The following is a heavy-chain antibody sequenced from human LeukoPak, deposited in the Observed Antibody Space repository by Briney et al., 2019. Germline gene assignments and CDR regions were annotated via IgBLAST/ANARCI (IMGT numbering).Heavy chain of an antibody. CDR3: ARAAEYSSSPHAFDI. V-gene: IGHV1-3*03. CDR2: INVGNGNT. Sequence: ASVTVSCKASGYTFTSYAMHWVRQAPGQRLEWVGWINVGNGNTKYSQEFQGRVTVTRDTSASTAYMELSSLRSEDMAVYYCARAAEYSSSPHAFDIWGQGTMVTVSS. D-gene: IGHD6-6*01. CDR1: GYTFTSYA. J-gene: IGHJ3*02.